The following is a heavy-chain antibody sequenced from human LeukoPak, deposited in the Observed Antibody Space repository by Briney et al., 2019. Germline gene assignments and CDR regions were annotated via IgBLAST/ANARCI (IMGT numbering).Heavy chain of an antibody. CDR1: GGTFSSYA. V-gene: IGHV1-46*01. D-gene: IGHD6-13*01. Sequence: GASVKVSCKASGGTFSSYAISWVRQAPGQGLEWMGIINPTGGSTSYAQKFQGRVTMTRDTSTSTVYMELSSLRSEDTAVYYCARDYSGSWSHFDCWGQGTLVTVSS. CDR3: ARDYSGSWSHFDC. CDR2: INPTGGST. J-gene: IGHJ4*02.